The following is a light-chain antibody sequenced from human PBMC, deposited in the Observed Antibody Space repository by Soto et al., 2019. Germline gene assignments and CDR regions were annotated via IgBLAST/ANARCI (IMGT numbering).Light chain of an antibody. CDR3: QQYDASPLT. Sequence: EIVLTQSPGTLSLSPGERATLSCRASQTLSTNSLAWYQQRLGQTPRLLIYAASIRDTDIPDRFNGSGSGTDFALTISRLEPEDFALYYCQQYDASPLTFGPGTKVDVK. V-gene: IGKV3-20*01. CDR1: QTLSTNS. CDR2: AAS. J-gene: IGKJ3*01.